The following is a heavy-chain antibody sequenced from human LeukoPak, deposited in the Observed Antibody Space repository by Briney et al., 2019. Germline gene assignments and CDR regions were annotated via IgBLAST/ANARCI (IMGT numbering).Heavy chain of an antibody. Sequence: GGSLRLSCAAPGFPFRSYWMSWVRQAPGKGLEWGANINQGGSVQYYMDSVKGRFTISRDDAKNSLYVQMNSLRDEDTAVYYCARVEYSGWNLEYWGQGTLVTVSS. CDR2: INQGGSVQ. V-gene: IGHV3-7*01. CDR3: ARVEYSGWNLEY. J-gene: IGHJ4*02. D-gene: IGHD5-12*01. CDR1: GFPFRSYW.